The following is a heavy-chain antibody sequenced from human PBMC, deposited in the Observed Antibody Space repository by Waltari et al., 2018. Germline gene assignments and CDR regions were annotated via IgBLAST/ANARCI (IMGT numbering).Heavy chain of an antibody. V-gene: IGHV4-34*01. D-gene: IGHD2-8*02. Sequence: QVHLQQWGAGLLRPSETLSLICAVYGGSLRGYYLGLIRPPPGKGLEWIGEINHSPNSNYNPSLRSRVHMSIDTSQNQFSLQLTSVTAADTGVYYCVRLEDCTGPGGNCYSGAPFAVDVWGQGTTVTVPS. CDR3: VRLEDCTGPGGNCYSGAPFAVDV. CDR2: INHSPNS. J-gene: IGHJ6*02. CDR1: GGSLRGYY.